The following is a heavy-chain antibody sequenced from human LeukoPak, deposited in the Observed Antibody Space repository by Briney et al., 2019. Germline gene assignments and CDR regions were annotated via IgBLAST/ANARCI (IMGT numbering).Heavy chain of an antibody. J-gene: IGHJ4*02. V-gene: IGHV3-30*04. CDR2: ISYDGSNK. D-gene: IGHD3-10*01. Sequence: GGSLRLSCAASGFTFSSYAMRWVRQAPGKGLEWVAVISYDGSNKYYADSVKGRFTISRDNSKNTLYLQMNSLRAEDTAVYYCARDASYGSGSYYFDYWGQGTLVTVSS. CDR1: GFTFSSYA. CDR3: ARDASYGSGSYYFDY.